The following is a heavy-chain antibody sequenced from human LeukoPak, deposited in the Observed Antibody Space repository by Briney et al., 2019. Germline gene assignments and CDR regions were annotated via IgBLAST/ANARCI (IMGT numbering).Heavy chain of an antibody. J-gene: IGHJ6*02. CDR1: GFTFSSYA. D-gene: IGHD1-1*01. CDR3: ARDRPAAGTGSYYYYGMDV. Sequence: GRSLRLSCAASGFTFSSYAMHWVRQAPGKGLEWVAVISYDGSNKYYADSVKGRFTISRDNSKNTLYLQMNSLRAEDTAVYYCARDRPAAGTGSYYYYGMDVWGQGTTVTVSS. V-gene: IGHV3-30*04. CDR2: ISYDGSNK.